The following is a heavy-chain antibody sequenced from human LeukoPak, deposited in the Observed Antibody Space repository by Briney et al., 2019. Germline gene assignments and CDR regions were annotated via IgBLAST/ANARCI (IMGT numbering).Heavy chain of an antibody. D-gene: IGHD1-14*01. V-gene: IGHV3-30*02. CDR3: VKDNPLDY. J-gene: IGHJ4*02. CDR1: GFTFSSYG. CDR2: IRYDGNIK. Sequence: PGGSLRLSCGASGFTFSSYGMLRVRQSPGKGLEWVAFIRYDGNIKFYADSMKGRFTISRDNSKNTLYLHINSLRPEDTALYYCVKDNPLDYWGQGTLVIVSS.